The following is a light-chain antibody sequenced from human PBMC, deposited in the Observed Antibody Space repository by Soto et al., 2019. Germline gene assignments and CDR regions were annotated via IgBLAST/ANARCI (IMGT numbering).Light chain of an antibody. CDR3: QSYDSSLRGYV. Sequence: QSVLTQPPSVSAAPGQRVTISCTGSSSNIGAGYEAHWYQQVPGTAPKLLIYENNNRPSGVPDRFSGSKSVTSAALAITGLQAEDEAEYYCQSYDSSLRGYVFGTGTKVTVL. CDR1: SSNIGAGYE. CDR2: ENN. J-gene: IGLJ1*01. V-gene: IGLV1-40*01.